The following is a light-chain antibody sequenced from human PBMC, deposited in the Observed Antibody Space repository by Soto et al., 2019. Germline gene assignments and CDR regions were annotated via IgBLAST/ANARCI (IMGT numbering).Light chain of an antibody. Sequence: QSALTQPPSASGSPGQSVTISCTGTSSDVGGYNYVSWYQHHPGKAPKLMIYEVSKRPSGVPDRFSGSKSGNTASLTVSGLQAEDEAEYYCSSYAGRNNPVAFGGGTKLTVL. CDR3: SSYAGRNNPVA. V-gene: IGLV2-8*01. CDR2: EVS. J-gene: IGLJ2*01. CDR1: SSDVGGYNY.